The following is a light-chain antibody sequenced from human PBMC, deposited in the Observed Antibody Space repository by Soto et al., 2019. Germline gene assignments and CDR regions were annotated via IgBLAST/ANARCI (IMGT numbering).Light chain of an antibody. J-gene: IGKJ1*01. CDR3: QQYGNSPWT. CDR2: GAS. Sequence: EIVLTQSPGTLSLSPGERASLSCRASQSVRSSYLAWYQQKPGQAPRLFIYGASSRATGIPGRFSGSGSGTDFTLTISRLEPEDFAVYHCQQYGNSPWTFGQGTKVDIK. CDR1: QSVRSSY. V-gene: IGKV3-20*01.